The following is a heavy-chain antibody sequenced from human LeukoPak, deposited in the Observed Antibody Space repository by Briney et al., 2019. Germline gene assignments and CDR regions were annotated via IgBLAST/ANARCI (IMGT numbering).Heavy chain of an antibody. CDR2: IRYDGSNK. D-gene: IGHD6-13*01. V-gene: IGHV3-30*02. Sequence: GSLRLSCAASGFTFSSYGMHWVRQAPGKGLEWVAFIRYDGSNKYYADSVKGRFTISRDNSKNTLYLQMNSLRAEDTAVYYCAKDDSSSWYRKFDYWGQGTLVTVSS. CDR3: AKDDSSSWYRKFDY. CDR1: GFTFSSYG. J-gene: IGHJ4*02.